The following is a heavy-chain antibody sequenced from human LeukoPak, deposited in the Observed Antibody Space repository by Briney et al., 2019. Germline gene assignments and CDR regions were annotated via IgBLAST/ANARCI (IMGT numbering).Heavy chain of an antibody. J-gene: IGHJ3*02. CDR1: GFTVSSNY. D-gene: IGHD3-16*01. V-gene: IGHV3-66*01. CDR3: ARWGRDLDAFDI. CDR2: IYSGGST. Sequence: GGSLRLSCAASGFTVSSNYMSWVRQAPGKGLEWVSVIYSGGSTYYADPVKGRFTISRDNSKSTLYLQMNSLRAEDTAVYYCARWGRDLDAFDIWGQGTMVTVSS.